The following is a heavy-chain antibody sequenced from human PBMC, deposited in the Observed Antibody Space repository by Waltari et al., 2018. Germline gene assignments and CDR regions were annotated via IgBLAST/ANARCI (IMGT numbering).Heavy chain of an antibody. V-gene: IGHV4-39*07. CDR3: ARDPYPLIAVAGPNAFDI. Sequence: QLQLQESGPGLVKPSETLSLTYTVSGGSISSRSSYWGWILQPPGKGLEWIGSIYYSGSTYYNPSLKSRVTISVDTSKNQFSLKLSSVTAADTAVYYCARDPYPLIAVAGPNAFDIWGQGTMVTVSS. D-gene: IGHD6-19*01. CDR1: GGSISSRSSY. J-gene: IGHJ3*02. CDR2: IYYSGST.